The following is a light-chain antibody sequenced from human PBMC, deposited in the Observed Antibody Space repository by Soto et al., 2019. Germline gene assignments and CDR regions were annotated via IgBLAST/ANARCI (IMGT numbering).Light chain of an antibody. CDR1: RTINTY. Sequence: DVRMTQSPSSLSASVGDTITITCLAIRTINTYLNWFQQKPGEPPRLLIYGASTLHDGVPSRFSGSGSGADFTLTISGLQPEDFASYHCQQTYSDISFGGGTKVDIK. V-gene: IGKV1-39*01. CDR2: GAS. J-gene: IGKJ4*01. CDR3: QQTYSDIS.